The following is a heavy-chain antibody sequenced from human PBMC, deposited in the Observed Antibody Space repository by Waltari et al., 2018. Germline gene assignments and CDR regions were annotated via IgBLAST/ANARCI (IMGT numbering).Heavy chain of an antibody. J-gene: IGHJ5*02. CDR1: GLPVITNY. V-gene: IGHV3-53*01. CDR2: IYSGGST. Sequence: EVQLVGSGGGLIQPGGSLGPSCAPSGLPVITNYMSWVRQAPGKGLEWVSVIYSGGSTYYADSVKGRFTISRDNSKNTLYLQMNSLRAEDTAVYYCARERSSHWFDPWGQGTLVTVSS. CDR3: ARERSSHWFDP. D-gene: IGHD6-13*01.